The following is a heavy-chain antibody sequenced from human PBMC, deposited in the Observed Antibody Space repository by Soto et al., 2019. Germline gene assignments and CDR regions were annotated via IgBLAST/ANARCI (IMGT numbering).Heavy chain of an antibody. J-gene: IGHJ3*02. Sequence: QVQLQESGPGLVKPSGTLSLTCAVSGGSISSSNWWSWVRQPPGKGLEWIGEIYHSGSTNYNPSLKSRDTIPVDQSKNQSSLNRSSVTAADPAVYYCARRIVVVAGDDAFDIWGQGTMVTVSS. D-gene: IGHD2-15*01. CDR1: GGSISSSNW. V-gene: IGHV4-4*02. CDR3: ARRIVVVAGDDAFDI. CDR2: IYHSGST.